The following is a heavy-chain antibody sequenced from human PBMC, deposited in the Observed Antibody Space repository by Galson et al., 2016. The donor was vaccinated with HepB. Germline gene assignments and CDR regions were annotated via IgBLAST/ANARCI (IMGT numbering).Heavy chain of an antibody. J-gene: IGHJ6*02. CDR2: IKQDKSEK. CDR3: VRDRRYCASTSCPYYYYGLDV. V-gene: IGHV3-7*03. CDR1: GFTFSRYG. D-gene: IGHD2-2*01. Sequence: SLRLSCAASGFTFSRYGMTWVRQAPGKGLEWVANIKQDKSEKYYVDSVKGRFTISRDNAMNSVFLQMNSLRAEDTAVYYCVRDRRYCASTSCPYYYYGLDVWGQGITVTVAS.